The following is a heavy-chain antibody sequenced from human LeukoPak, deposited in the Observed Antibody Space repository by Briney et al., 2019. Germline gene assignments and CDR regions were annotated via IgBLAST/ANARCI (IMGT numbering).Heavy chain of an antibody. CDR3: ARDLPGSSSWSSLY. D-gene: IGHD6-13*01. V-gene: IGHV4-4*07. CDR1: GGSISSYY. Sequence: SETLSLTCTVSGGSISSYYWSWIRQPAGKGLEWIGRIYTSGSTNYNPSLKSRVTMSVDTSKNQFSLKLSSVTAADPAVYYCARDLPGSSSWSSLYWGQGTLVTVSP. J-gene: IGHJ4*02. CDR2: IYTSGST.